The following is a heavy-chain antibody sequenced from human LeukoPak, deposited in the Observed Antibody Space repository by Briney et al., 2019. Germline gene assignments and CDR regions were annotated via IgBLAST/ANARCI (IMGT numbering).Heavy chain of an antibody. CDR1: GGSISSYY. J-gene: IGHJ4*02. D-gene: IGHD6-13*01. CDR2: IYTSGST. V-gene: IGHV4-4*08. CDR3: ARDGAGSSWYY. Sequence: SETLSLTCTVSGGSISSYYWSWIRQPPGKGLEWIGYIYTSGSTNYNPSLKSRVTMSVDTSKNQFSLKLSSVTAADTAVYYCARDGAGSSWYYWGQGTLVTVSS.